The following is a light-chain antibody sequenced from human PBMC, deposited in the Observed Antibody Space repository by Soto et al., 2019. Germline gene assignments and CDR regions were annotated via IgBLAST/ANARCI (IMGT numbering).Light chain of an antibody. CDR1: QTVGTN. J-gene: IGKJ3*01. CDR3: QQYNKWPLFT. CDR2: GAS. V-gene: IGKV3-15*01. Sequence: EVVLTQSPATLSVSPGEKATLSCRASQTVGTNLAWYQQRPGQAPRLLIYGASTRATGIPARFSGSGSGSEFTLTISSLQSDDFAVYYCQQYNKWPLFTFGPGTRVDNK.